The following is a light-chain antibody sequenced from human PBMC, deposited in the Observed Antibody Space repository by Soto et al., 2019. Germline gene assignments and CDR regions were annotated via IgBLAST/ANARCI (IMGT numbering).Light chain of an antibody. V-gene: IGLV2-14*01. CDR3: SSYTSSSTLGV. CDR1: SSDVGGYRY. J-gene: IGLJ1*01. CDR2: DVS. Sequence: HSALTQPASVSGSPGQSITMSCTGTSSDVGGYRYVSWYQQHPGKAPKLMIYDVSNRPSGVSNRFSGSKSGNTASLTISGLQAEDEADYYCSSYTSSSTLGVFGTGTKLTVL.